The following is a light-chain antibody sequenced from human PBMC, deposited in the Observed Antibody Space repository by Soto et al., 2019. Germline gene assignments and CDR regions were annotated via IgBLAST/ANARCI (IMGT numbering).Light chain of an antibody. Sequence: EIVLTQSPATLSLSPGERATLSCRASQNVGNYLAWYQQKPGQAPRLLIYDASSSAIGIPARFSGSGSGTDFTLTISDLEPEDFAVYYCQQRSNWPPGFTFGQGTKLEIK. CDR1: QNVGNY. J-gene: IGKJ2*01. CDR3: QQRSNWPPGFT. V-gene: IGKV3-11*01. CDR2: DAS.